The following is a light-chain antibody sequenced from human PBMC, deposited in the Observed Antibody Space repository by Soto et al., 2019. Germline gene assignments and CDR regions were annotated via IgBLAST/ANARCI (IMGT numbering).Light chain of an antibody. Sequence: DIQMTQSPSTLSASVGDRVTITCRASQSISSWLAWYQQKPGTAPKLLIYKASTLQSGVPSRFSGSGSGTEFTLTISSLQPDDFATYYCQQYYSFPPSTFGQGTKVDIK. CDR3: QQYYSFPPST. J-gene: IGKJ1*01. CDR2: KAS. V-gene: IGKV1-5*03. CDR1: QSISSW.